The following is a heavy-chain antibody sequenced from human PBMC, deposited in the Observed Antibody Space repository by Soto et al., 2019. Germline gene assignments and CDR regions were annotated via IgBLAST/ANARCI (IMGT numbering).Heavy chain of an antibody. CDR2: IWYDGSNK. V-gene: IGHV3-33*01. Sequence: QVQLVESGGGVVQPGRSLRLSCAASGFTFSSYGMHWVRQAPGKGLEWVAVIWYDGSNKYYADSVKGRFTISRDNFKNTLYLQMNSLRAEDTAVYYCATGRSLSSSGWCLDYWGQGTLVTVSS. J-gene: IGHJ4*02. CDR3: ATGRSLSSSGWCLDY. CDR1: GFTFSSYG. D-gene: IGHD6-19*01.